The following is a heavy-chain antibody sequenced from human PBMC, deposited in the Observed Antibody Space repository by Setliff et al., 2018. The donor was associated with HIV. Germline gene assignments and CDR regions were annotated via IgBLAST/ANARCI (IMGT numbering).Heavy chain of an antibody. V-gene: IGHV4-59*01. D-gene: IGHD2-2*01. CDR1: GAPIRSGT. CDR2: IYNTETT. J-gene: IGHJ5*02. Sequence: SETLSLTCIVSGAPIRSGTWSWIRQPPGKGLQWIGFIYNTETTNYNPSLKSRVTISLDTSKNQFSLKLTSLTAADTAVYYCARGGTSSNWFDPWGQGTLVTVSS. CDR3: ARGGTSSNWFDP.